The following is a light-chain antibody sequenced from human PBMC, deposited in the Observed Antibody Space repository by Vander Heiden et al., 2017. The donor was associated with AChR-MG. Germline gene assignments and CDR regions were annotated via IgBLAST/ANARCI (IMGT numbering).Light chain of an antibody. CDR1: QSGSRN. V-gene: IGKV3-15*01. J-gene: IGKJ1*01. Sequence: EIVMTQSPATLSVSPGERATLSCRASQSGSRNSAWYQQKPGQAPRLLIYGASTRATGVPARFSGSGSGTELTLTISSLQSEDFAVYYCQQYNNWPWTFGQGTKVEIK. CDR2: GAS. CDR3: QQYNNWPWT.